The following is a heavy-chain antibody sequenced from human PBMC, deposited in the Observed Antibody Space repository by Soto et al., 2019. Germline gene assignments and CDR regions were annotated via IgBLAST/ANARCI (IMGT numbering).Heavy chain of an antibody. V-gene: IGHV4-31*03. J-gene: IGHJ3*02. D-gene: IGHD4-4*01. CDR3: ARVAPIIYSFAFDI. Sequence: QVQLQESGPGLVKPSQTLSLTCTVSGGSISSGGYYWSWIRQHPGKGLEWIGYIYYSGSTYYNPSLKSRVTISVDTSKNQFALKLSAVTAADTAVYYCARVAPIIYSFAFDIWGHGAMVTVSS. CDR2: IYYSGST. CDR1: GGSISSGGYY.